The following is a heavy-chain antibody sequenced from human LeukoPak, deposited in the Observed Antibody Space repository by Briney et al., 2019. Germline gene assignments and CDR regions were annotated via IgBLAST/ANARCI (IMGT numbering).Heavy chain of an antibody. CDR2: IKQDGSEK. J-gene: IGHJ5*02. Sequence: PGGSLRLSCAASGFTFSSYWMSWVRQAPGKGLEWVANIKQDGSEKYYVDSVKGRFTISRDNAKNSLYLQMNSLRAEDTAVYYCARDQVSGTTGTTFEFDPWGQGTLVTVSS. CDR3: ARDQVSGTTGTTFEFDP. V-gene: IGHV3-7*01. CDR1: GFTFSSYW. D-gene: IGHD1-1*01.